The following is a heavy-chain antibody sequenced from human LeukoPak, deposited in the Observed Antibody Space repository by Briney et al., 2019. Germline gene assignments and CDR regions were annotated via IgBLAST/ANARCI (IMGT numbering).Heavy chain of an antibody. Sequence: GGSLRLXCAASGFTCSSYSMNWVRQAPGKGLEWVSSISSSSSYIYYADSVKGRFTISRDNAKNSLYLQMNSLRAEDTAVYYCARDGRYSSSWSYYFDYWGQGTLVTVSS. CDR1: GFTCSSYS. CDR2: ISSSSSYI. D-gene: IGHD6-13*01. V-gene: IGHV3-21*01. J-gene: IGHJ4*02. CDR3: ARDGRYSSSWSYYFDY.